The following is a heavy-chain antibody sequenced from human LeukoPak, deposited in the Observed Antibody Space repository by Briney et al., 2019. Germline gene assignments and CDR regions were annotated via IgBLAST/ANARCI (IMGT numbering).Heavy chain of an antibody. CDR2: ISGSTSKT. D-gene: IGHD2-21*01. V-gene: IGHV3-23*01. J-gene: IGHJ4*02. CDR1: GFTFSGSA. Sequence: PGGSLRLSCAASGFTFSGSAMHWVRQAPGKGLEWVSIISGSTSKTYYADSVKGRFTISRDNSKNTLYVQMNSLRAEDTAVYYCAKEQTYCGGDCYPAGDFDYWGQGTLVTVSS. CDR3: AKEQTYCGGDCYPAGDFDY.